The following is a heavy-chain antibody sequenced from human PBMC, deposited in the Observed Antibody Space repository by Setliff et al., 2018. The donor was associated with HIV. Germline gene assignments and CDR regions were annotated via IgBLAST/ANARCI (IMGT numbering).Heavy chain of an antibody. CDR3: ARSSYSYDSTGYLY. D-gene: IGHD3-22*01. Sequence: SETRSLTCTVSGGSISSGGYYWSWIRQHPGKGLEWIGYIYYSGSTDYNPSLKSRVTISVDPSKNQFYLKMNSVTAADTAVYYCARSSYSYDSTGYLYWGQGTLVTVSS. CDR2: IYYSGST. CDR1: GGSISSGGYY. V-gene: IGHV4-31*03. J-gene: IGHJ4*02.